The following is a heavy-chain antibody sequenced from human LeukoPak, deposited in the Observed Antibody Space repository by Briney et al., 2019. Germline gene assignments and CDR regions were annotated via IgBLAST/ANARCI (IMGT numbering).Heavy chain of an antibody. CDR1: GYTFTSYG. J-gene: IGHJ5*02. Sequence: ASVPVSCKASGYTFTSYGLRWVRPAPGQGLEWMGWIRAYNGNTNYAQKLQGRVTMTTDTSTSTANMELRSLRSDDTAVYYCARVLYDILTGYPNWFDPWGQGTLVTVSS. D-gene: IGHD3-9*01. V-gene: IGHV1-18*01. CDR2: IRAYNGNT. CDR3: ARVLYDILTGYPNWFDP.